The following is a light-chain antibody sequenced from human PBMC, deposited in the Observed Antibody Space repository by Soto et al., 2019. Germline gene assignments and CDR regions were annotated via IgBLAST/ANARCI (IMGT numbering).Light chain of an antibody. J-gene: IGKJ2*01. CDR1: QSVSSNY. Sequence: EIVLTQSPGTLSLSPGERATLSCRASQSVSSNYLAWFQQKPGQAPRLLIYGASSRASGIPDRFSGSGSGTDFTLTISTLEPEDVAVYYGQQYGSSPYTFGQGTKLEIK. V-gene: IGKV3-20*01. CDR2: GAS. CDR3: QQYGSSPYT.